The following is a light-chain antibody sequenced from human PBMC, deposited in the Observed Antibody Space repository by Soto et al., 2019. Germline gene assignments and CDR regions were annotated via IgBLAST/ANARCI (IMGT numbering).Light chain of an antibody. CDR2: AAS. CDR3: QQTYITWT. CDR1: QSISSF. J-gene: IGKJ1*01. V-gene: IGKV1-39*01. Sequence: DIQMTQSPSSLSASVGDRVTITCRASQSISSFLNWYQQKPGKVPKLLIYAASTLQSEVPSRFSGSGSGTDFTLTISSLQTEDFATYYCQQTYITWTFGQGTKVEIK.